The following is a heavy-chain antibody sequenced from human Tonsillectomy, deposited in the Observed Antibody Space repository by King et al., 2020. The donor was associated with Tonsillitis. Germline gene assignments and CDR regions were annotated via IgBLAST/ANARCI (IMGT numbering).Heavy chain of an antibody. Sequence: VQLVESGGGLVQPGGSLRLSCAASGFTFSSYEMNWVRQAPGKGLEWVSYISSSGSTIFYADSVKGRFTISRDNAKKSLYLQMNSLRAEDTAVYYCARDQVLEWLLQPYFDYWGQRTLVTVSS. CDR3: ARDQVLEWLLQPYFDY. V-gene: IGHV3-48*03. D-gene: IGHD3-3*01. CDR2: ISSSGSTI. J-gene: IGHJ4*02. CDR1: GFTFSSYE.